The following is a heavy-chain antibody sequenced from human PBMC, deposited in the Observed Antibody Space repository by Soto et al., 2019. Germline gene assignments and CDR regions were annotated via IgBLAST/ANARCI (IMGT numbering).Heavy chain of an antibody. CDR1: GYSFTSYW. CDR2: IYPGDSDT. J-gene: IGHJ6*02. V-gene: IGHV5-51*01. Sequence: GESLKISCKGSGYSFTSYWIGWVRQMPGKGLEWMGIIYPGDSDTRYSPSFQGQVTISADKSISTAYLQWSSLRAGDTAVYYCARGSPSAGTYYYYGMDVWGQGTTVTVSS. CDR3: ARGSPSAGTYYYYGMDV. D-gene: IGHD6-13*01.